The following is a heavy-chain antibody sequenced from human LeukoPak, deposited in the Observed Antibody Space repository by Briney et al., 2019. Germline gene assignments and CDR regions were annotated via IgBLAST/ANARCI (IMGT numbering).Heavy chain of an antibody. CDR2: ISAYKGNT. V-gene: IGHV1-18*01. J-gene: IGHJ6*02. CDR3: ARGPRYCSSTSCYEVWIDYYYGMDV. CDR1: GYSFTSNG. D-gene: IGHD2-2*01. Sequence: ASVKVSCKASGYSFTSNGISWVRQAPGQGLEWMGWISAYKGNTNYAQKLQGRVTMTTDTSTSTAYMELRSLRSDDTAVYYCARGPRYCSSTSCYEVWIDYYYGMDVWGQGTTVTVSS.